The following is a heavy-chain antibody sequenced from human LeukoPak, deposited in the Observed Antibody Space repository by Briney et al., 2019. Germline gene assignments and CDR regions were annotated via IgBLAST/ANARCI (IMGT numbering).Heavy chain of an antibody. V-gene: IGHV3-73*01. D-gene: IGHD1-26*01. CDR1: GFTFSGSA. Sequence: GGSLKLSWAASGFTFSGSAIHWVRQSSGEGLEWVGHIDKKDNFCATTSAASVTGRFTISRDDSKNTAYLQMNSLKTEDTALYYCTRDSGTYNWLDPWGQGTLVTVSS. J-gene: IGHJ5*02. CDR2: IDKKDNFCAT. CDR3: TRDSGTYNWLDP.